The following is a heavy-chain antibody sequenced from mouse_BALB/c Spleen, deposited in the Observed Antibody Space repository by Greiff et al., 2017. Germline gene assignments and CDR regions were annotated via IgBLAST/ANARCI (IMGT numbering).Heavy chain of an antibody. D-gene: IGHD1-1*01. Sequence: EVKLVESGGGLVQPGGSLRLSCATSGFTFTDYYMSWVRQPPGKALEWLGFIRNKANGYTTEYSASVKGRFTISRDNSQSILYLQMNTLRAEDSATYYCARDTRYYGSFDYWGQGTTLTVSS. CDR1: GFTFTDYY. CDR2: IRNKANGYTT. CDR3: ARDTRYYGSFDY. J-gene: IGHJ2*01. V-gene: IGHV7-3*02.